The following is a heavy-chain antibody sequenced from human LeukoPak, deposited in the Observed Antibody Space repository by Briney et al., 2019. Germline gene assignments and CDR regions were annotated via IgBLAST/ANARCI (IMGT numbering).Heavy chain of an antibody. CDR2: ISYDGSNK. Sequence: GGSLRLSCAASGFTFSSYAMHWVRQAPGKGLEWVAVISYDGSNKYYADSVKGRFTISRDNSKNTLCLQMNSLRAEDTAVYYCARAFGYSSSWYDFDYWGQGTLVTVSS. J-gene: IGHJ4*02. CDR3: ARAFGYSSSWYDFDY. CDR1: GFTFSSYA. D-gene: IGHD6-13*01. V-gene: IGHV3-30-3*01.